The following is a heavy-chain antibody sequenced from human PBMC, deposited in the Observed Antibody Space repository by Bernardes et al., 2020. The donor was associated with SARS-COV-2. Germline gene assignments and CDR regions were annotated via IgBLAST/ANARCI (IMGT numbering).Heavy chain of an antibody. CDR2: IFPGDSDT. V-gene: IGHV5-51*01. CDR1: GYSFSDYY. J-gene: IGHJ6*02. CDR3: ARSAPAGALYGMDV. D-gene: IGHD3-10*01. Sequence: GEYLKSSCKGSGYSFSDYYIGWVRHIPGKGLEWLGIIFPGDSDTRYSPSFQGQVTFSADKSISTAYLQWSSLKASDTAIYYCARSAPAGALYGMDVWGQGTTVTVSS.